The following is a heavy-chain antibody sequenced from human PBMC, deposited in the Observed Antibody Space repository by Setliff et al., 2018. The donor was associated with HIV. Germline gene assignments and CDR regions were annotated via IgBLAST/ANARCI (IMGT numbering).Heavy chain of an antibody. D-gene: IGHD2-2*01. CDR3: AKSGYCGSATCRYFYYYMDV. Sequence: PGGSLRLSCAASGFTFSTYWMSWVRQAPGKGLEWVASIKSDGSDKHYLDPVEGRFTISRDNSKNTLYLQMNSLRAEDTAVYYCAKSGYCGSATCRYFYYYMDVWGKGTTVTVSS. V-gene: IGHV3-7*03. CDR1: GFTFSTYW. CDR2: IKSDGSDK. J-gene: IGHJ6*03.